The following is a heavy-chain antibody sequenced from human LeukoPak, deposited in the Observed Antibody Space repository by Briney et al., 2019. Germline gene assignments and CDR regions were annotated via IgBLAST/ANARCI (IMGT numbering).Heavy chain of an antibody. CDR3: ARDNDKVVDH. V-gene: IGHV1-18*01. D-gene: IGHD1-1*01. Sequence: ASVKVSCKASGYTFTNYGIGWVRQAPGQGLEWMGWITAYNGNRLYAQRFQGRITLTTDTSTSTSYMELRSLEYDDTAIYYCARDNDKVVDHWGQGTLVTVSS. CDR1: GYTFTNYG. J-gene: IGHJ4*01. CDR2: ITAYNGNR.